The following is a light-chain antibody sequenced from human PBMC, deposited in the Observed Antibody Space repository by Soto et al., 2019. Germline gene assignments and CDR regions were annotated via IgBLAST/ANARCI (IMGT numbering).Light chain of an antibody. CDR2: DAS. CDR3: QQRSNWPT. V-gene: IGKV3D-11*01. CDR1: QGVSSY. Sequence: EIVLTQSPATLSLSPGERATLSCRASQGVSSYLAWYQQKPGQATRLLIYDASNRATGIPARFSGSGPATDFTLTISSPEPEDFAVYYCQQRSNWPTFGGGTKVEIK. J-gene: IGKJ4*01.